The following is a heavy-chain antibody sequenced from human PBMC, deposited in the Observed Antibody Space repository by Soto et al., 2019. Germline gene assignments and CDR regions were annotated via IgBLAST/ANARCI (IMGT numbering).Heavy chain of an antibody. V-gene: IGHV1-3*01. J-gene: IGHJ4*02. CDR3: GRDRVRGAVVENVDY. CDR2: INAGNGNT. Sequence: QVQLVQSGAEVKKPGASVKVSCKASGYTFTSYAMHWVRQAPGQRLEWMGWINAGNGNTKYSQKFQGRVTITRDTPASPPYMELGRLGAEDRVVYGRGRDRVRGAVVENVDYWGQGSLVTVSS. CDR1: GYTFTSYA. D-gene: IGHD2-15*01.